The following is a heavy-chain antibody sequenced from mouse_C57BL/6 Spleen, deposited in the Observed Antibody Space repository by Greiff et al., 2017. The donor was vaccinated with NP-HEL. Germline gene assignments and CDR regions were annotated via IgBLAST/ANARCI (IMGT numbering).Heavy chain of an antibody. Sequence: EVKLVESGGGLVKPGGSPKLSCAASGFTFSDYGMHWVRQAPEKGLEWVAYISSGSSTIYYADTVKGRFTISRDNAKNTLFLQMTSLRSEDTAMYYCARITTVVAYYAMDYWGQGTSVTVSS. J-gene: IGHJ4*01. CDR2: ISSGSSTI. CDR1: GFTFSDYG. V-gene: IGHV5-17*01. CDR3: ARITTVVAYYAMDY. D-gene: IGHD1-1*01.